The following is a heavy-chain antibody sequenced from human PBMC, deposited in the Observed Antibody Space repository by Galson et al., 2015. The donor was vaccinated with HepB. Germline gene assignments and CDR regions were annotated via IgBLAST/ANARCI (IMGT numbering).Heavy chain of an antibody. Sequence: SLRLSCAASGFTFSSYAMSWVRQAPGKGLEWVSAVSGSGGSTYYADSVKGRFTIPRDNSKNTLYLQMNSLRAEDTAVYYCAKDRDTAMVLGRFDPWGQGTLVTVSS. V-gene: IGHV3-23*01. CDR1: GFTFSSYA. CDR3: AKDRDTAMVLGRFDP. D-gene: IGHD5-18*01. J-gene: IGHJ5*02. CDR2: VSGSGGST.